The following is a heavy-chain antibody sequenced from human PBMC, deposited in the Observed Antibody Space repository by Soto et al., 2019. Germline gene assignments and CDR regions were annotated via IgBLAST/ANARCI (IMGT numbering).Heavy chain of an antibody. V-gene: IGHV1-18*01. CDR2: ISAYNGNT. CDR1: GYTFTSYG. D-gene: IGHD1-1*01. J-gene: IGHJ4*02. Sequence: ASVKVSCKASGYTFTSYGISWVRQAPGQGLEWMGWISAYNGNTNYAQKLQGRVTMNTDTSTSTAYMELRSLSSDDTAVYYCARDQTTGTPDYWGQGTLVTVSS. CDR3: ARDQTTGTPDY.